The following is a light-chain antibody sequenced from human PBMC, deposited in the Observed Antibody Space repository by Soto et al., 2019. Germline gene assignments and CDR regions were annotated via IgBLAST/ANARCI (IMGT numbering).Light chain of an antibody. V-gene: IGKV3-20*01. CDR1: QSVSSSY. Sequence: EIVLTQSPGTLSLSPGERATLSCRASQSVSSSYLAWYQQKPGQAPRLLIYGASSRATGIPDRFSGSGSGTDFTLTISRVEPEDFAVYYCQQYGTFGPGTKVDIK. CDR2: GAS. CDR3: QQYGT. J-gene: IGKJ3*01.